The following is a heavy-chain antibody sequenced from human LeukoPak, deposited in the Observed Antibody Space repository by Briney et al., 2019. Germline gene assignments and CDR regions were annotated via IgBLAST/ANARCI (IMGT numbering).Heavy chain of an antibody. CDR3: AKKAVGTAAGGPFDY. CDR1: GFTFSSYA. J-gene: IGHJ4*02. CDR2: ISDSGSSA. D-gene: IGHD6-19*01. V-gene: IGHV3-23*01. Sequence: GGPLRLSCAASGFTFSSYAMSWVRQAPGKGLEWVSVISDSGSSAYYADSVKGRFTISRDNSKNTMYLQMNSLKAEDTAVYYCAKKAVGTAAGGPFDYWGQGTLVIVSS.